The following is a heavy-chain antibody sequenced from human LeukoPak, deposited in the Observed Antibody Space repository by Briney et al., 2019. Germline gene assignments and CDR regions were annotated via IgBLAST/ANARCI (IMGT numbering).Heavy chain of an antibody. V-gene: IGHV4-34*01. J-gene: IGHJ4*02. CDR1: GGSISSYY. Sequence: PSETLSLTCTVSGGSISSYYWSWIRQPPGKGLEWIGEINHSGSTNYNPSLKSRVTISVDTSKNQFSLKLSSVTAADTAVYYCARRGRGYSYGAIDYWGQGTLVTVSS. CDR3: ARRGRGYSYGAIDY. D-gene: IGHD5-18*01. CDR2: INHSGST.